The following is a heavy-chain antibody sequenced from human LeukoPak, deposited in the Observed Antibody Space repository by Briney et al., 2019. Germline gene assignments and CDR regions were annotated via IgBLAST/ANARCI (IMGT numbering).Heavy chain of an antibody. D-gene: IGHD4-11*01. J-gene: IGHJ4*02. V-gene: IGHV3-23*01. CDR3: ATKGTTVTTNYFDY. CDR2: IGGRGGST. CDR1: GFRFSDFT. Sequence: GGSLRLSCAASGFRFSDFTMTWVRQAPGKGPEWVSAIGGRGGSTYYADSLGGRFIISRDNSKDMVYLQMSSLRAEDTALYYCATKGTTVTTNYFDYWGQGTLVTVSS.